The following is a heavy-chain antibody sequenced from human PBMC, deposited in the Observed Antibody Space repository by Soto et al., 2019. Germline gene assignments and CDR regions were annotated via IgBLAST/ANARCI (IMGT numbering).Heavy chain of an antibody. Sequence: EVQLVESGGGLVQPGRSLRLSCAASGFTFDDYAMHWVRQAPGKGLEWVSGISWNSGSIGYADSVKGRFTISRDNAKNSLYLQMNSLRAEDTALYYCAKDGLDCSSTSCYYSPNWFDPWGQGTLVTVSS. D-gene: IGHD2-2*01. CDR1: GFTFDDYA. CDR2: ISWNSGSI. CDR3: AKDGLDCSSTSCYYSPNWFDP. J-gene: IGHJ5*02. V-gene: IGHV3-9*01.